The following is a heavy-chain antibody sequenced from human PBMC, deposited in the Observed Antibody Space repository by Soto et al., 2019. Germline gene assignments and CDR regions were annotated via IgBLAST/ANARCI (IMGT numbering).Heavy chain of an antibody. CDR1: GYTFTGYY. Sequence: QVQLMQSGPEVKKSGASVKVSCKTSGYTFTGYYIHWVRQAPGRGLEWVGWINPNNGATNFAQRFQGRVTMTRVTSISTAYMDLHNLRPDDTAVYYCARVRSTLAPGGGNHGMDVWGQGTTVTVSS. CDR2: INPNNGAT. D-gene: IGHD3-3*02. V-gene: IGHV1-2*02. CDR3: ARVRSTLAPGGGNHGMDV. J-gene: IGHJ6*02.